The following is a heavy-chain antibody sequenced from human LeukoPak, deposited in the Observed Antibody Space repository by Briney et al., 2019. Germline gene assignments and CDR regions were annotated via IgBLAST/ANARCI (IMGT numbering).Heavy chain of an antibody. Sequence: GGSLRLSCAASGFTFSDYAMSWVRQAPGKGLEWVSSISGSGGTTYYADSVTGRLTISRDNSKNTLYLQMNSLRAEDTAVYYCTTFYHEYSPYWGRGTLVTVSS. CDR1: GFTFSDYA. V-gene: IGHV3-23*01. D-gene: IGHD2/OR15-2a*01. CDR2: ISGSGGTT. J-gene: IGHJ4*02. CDR3: TTFYHEYSPY.